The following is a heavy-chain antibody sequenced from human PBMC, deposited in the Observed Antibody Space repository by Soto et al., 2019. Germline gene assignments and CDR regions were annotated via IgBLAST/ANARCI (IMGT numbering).Heavy chain of an antibody. D-gene: IGHD2-2*02. J-gene: IGHJ6*02. CDR1: GFTFSTYS. CDR2: ISSRSDI. CDR3: AREYTAWPLAYGLDV. Sequence: PGGSLRLSCVGSGFTFSTYSITWVSQDPGKGLEWVSSISSRSDIYYADSVKGRFTISRDNSKNSVSLQMNSLRAEDTAVYYCAREYTAWPLAYGLDVLGQGTTVTVSS. V-gene: IGHV3-21*01.